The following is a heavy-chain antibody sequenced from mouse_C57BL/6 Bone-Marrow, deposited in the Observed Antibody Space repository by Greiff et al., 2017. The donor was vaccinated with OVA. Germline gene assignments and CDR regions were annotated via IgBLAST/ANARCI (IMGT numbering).Heavy chain of an antibody. J-gene: IGHJ4*01. V-gene: IGHV1-55*01. Sequence: QVQLQQSGAELVKPGASVKMSCKASGYTFTSYWITWVKQRPGQGLEWIGDIYPGSGSTNYNEKFKSKATLTVDTSSSTAYMQLSSLTSEDSAVYYCASRRDGYGDYAMDYWGQGTSVTVSS. CDR3: ASRRDGYGDYAMDY. D-gene: IGHD2-3*01. CDR1: GYTFTSYW. CDR2: IYPGSGST.